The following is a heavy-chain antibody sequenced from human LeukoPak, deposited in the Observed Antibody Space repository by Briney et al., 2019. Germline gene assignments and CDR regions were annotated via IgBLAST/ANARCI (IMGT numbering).Heavy chain of an antibody. CDR1: GFTFSSYS. D-gene: IGHD4-17*01. V-gene: IGHV3-21*01. Sequence: PGGSLRLSCAASGFTFSSYSMNWVRQAPGKGLEWVSSISSSSSYIYYADSVKGRFTISRDNAKNSLYLQMNSLRAEDTAVYYRAREFGGTTVTPSTYWGQGTLVTVSS. CDR2: ISSSSSYI. CDR3: AREFGGTTVTPSTY. J-gene: IGHJ4*02.